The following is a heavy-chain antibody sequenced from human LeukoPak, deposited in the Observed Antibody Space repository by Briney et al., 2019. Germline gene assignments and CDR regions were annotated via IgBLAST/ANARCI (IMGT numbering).Heavy chain of an antibody. D-gene: IGHD3-22*01. CDR2: IYPGDSDT. Sequence: GESLKISCKGSGYSFTSYWIGRVRQMPGKGLEWMGIIYPGDSDTRYSPSFQGQVTISADKSISTAYLQWSSLKASDTAMYYCARRGSYYYDSSGYTHLDYWGQGTLVTVSS. CDR3: ARRGSYYYDSSGYTHLDY. CDR1: GYSFTSYW. V-gene: IGHV5-51*01. J-gene: IGHJ4*02.